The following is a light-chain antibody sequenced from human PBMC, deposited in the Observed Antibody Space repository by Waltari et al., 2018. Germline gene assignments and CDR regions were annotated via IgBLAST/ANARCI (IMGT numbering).Light chain of an antibody. CDR3: QQYGSSLSWT. CDR2: GAS. V-gene: IGKV3-20*01. Sequence: EIVLTQSPGTLSLSPGERATLSCRASQSVGGNSLAWYKQKPGQAPSLLIYGASSRATGVPDRFSGSGSGTDFTLTISRLEPEDFVVYYCQQYGSSLSWTFGQGTKVEI. J-gene: IGKJ1*01. CDR1: QSVGGNS.